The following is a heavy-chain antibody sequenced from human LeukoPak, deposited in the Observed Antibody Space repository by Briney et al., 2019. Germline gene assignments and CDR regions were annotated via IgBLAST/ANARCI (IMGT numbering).Heavy chain of an antibody. CDR3: AKEYCSTTSCYTVY. V-gene: IGHV3-23*01. CDR1: GCTFSSYA. D-gene: IGHD2-2*02. CDR2: IIGSGGST. J-gene: IGHJ4*02. Sequence: PGGSLRLSCAASGCTFSSYAMSWVRQAPGKGLEWVSAIIGSGGSTYYADSVKGRFTISRDNSKDTLYLQMNSLRAEDTAVYYCAKEYCSTTSCYTVYWGQGTLVTVSS.